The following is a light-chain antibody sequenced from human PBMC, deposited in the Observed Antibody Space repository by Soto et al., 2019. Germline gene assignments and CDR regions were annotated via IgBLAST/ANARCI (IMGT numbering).Light chain of an antibody. V-gene: IGLV1-44*01. CDR2: SNN. Sequence: QPVLTQPPSASGTPGQRVTIFCSGRISNIGSNSVIWHQHLPGTAPKLLIYSNNQRPSGVPDRFSGSKSGTSASLAISGLQSEDEADYYCGSWDDNLNAFVFGTGTKLTVL. CDR1: ISNIGSNS. J-gene: IGLJ1*01. CDR3: GSWDDNLNAFV.